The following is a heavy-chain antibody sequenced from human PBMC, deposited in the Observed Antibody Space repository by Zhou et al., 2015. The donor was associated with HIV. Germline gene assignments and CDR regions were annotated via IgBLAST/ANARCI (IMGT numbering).Heavy chain of an antibody. D-gene: IGHD1-26*01. J-gene: IGHJ4*02. CDR2: MNPNSGNT. CDR3: TRGRWEVPDAY. Sequence: QVQLVQSGAEMKKPGTSVKVSCKASGYTFSTSDINWVRQATGQGLEWMGWMNPNSGNTGFAQNFQGRVTMTRNTSISTAYMELSGLTSEDTAIYYCTRGRWEVPDAYWGQGSLVTVSP. CDR1: GYTFSTSD. V-gene: IGHV1-8*01.